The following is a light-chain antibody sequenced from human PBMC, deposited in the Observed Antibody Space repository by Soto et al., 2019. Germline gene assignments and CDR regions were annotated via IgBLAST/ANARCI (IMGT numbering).Light chain of an antibody. CDR1: QSVSSN. CDR3: LQYNKWPPN. V-gene: IGKV3-15*01. Sequence: EIVMTQSPATLSVSPGERATLSCRASQSVSSNLAWYQQKPGQAPRLLMYGASTRATGIPARLSGSGSGTEFTLTVSSLESEDFAVYYCLQYNKWPPNLGQGTRLEIK. J-gene: IGKJ5*01. CDR2: GAS.